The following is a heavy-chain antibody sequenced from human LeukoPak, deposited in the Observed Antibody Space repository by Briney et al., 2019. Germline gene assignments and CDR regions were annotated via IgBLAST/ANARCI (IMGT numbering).Heavy chain of an antibody. Sequence: PGGSLRLSCAASGFTFSSYAMHWVRQAPGKGLEWVAVISYDGSNKYYADSAKGRFTISRDNSKNTLYLQMNSLRAEDTAVYYCARATGYSSSLSFDYWGQGTLVTVSS. CDR3: ARATGYSSSLSFDY. CDR2: ISYDGSNK. D-gene: IGHD6-6*01. J-gene: IGHJ4*02. CDR1: GFTFSSYA. V-gene: IGHV3-30*04.